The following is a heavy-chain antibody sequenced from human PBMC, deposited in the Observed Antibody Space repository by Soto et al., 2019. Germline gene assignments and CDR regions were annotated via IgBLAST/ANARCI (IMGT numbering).Heavy chain of an antibody. Sequence: EVQLLESGGGLVQPGGCRRLSCVASGFTFSYYTMCWVRQAPGKGLEWVSGISNSGDTIYYADSVKGRFTIYRDNFKNTMYLQMNSLRADDTAVYYCADPGPAHTHYDYYDMDVWGEGTTVTVSS. V-gene: IGHV3-23*01. J-gene: IGHJ6*04. CDR2: ISNSGDTI. CDR3: ADPGPAHTHYDYYDMDV. D-gene: IGHD2-2*01. CDR1: GFTFSYYT.